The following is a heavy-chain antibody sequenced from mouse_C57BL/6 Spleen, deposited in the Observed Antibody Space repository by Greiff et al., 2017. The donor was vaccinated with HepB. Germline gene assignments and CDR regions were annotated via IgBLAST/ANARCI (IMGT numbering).Heavy chain of an antibody. Sequence: QVQLKQPGAELVRPGSSVKLSCKASGYTFTSYWMHWVKQRPIQGLEWIGNIDPSDSATHYNQKFKDKATLTVDKSSSTAYMQLSSLTSEDSAVYYCAIYGGFAYWGQGTLGTVSA. CDR3: AIYGGFAY. D-gene: IGHD1-1*01. CDR2: IDPSDSAT. V-gene: IGHV1-52*01. CDR1: GYTFTSYW. J-gene: IGHJ3*01.